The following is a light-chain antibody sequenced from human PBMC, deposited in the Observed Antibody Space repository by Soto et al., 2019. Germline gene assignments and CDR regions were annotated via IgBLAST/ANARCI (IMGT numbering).Light chain of an antibody. CDR2: EVI. V-gene: IGLV2-14*01. CDR1: SSDIGAYKY. CDR3: SSYTSSRTLV. Sequence: QSALTQPASVSGSPGQSITISCTGTSSDIGAYKYVSWYQQHPGRAPKLMIYEVIHRPSGVSSRFSGSKSGKTASLSSSGLQADDEADYYCSSYTSSRTLVFGGGTKLTVL. J-gene: IGLJ2*01.